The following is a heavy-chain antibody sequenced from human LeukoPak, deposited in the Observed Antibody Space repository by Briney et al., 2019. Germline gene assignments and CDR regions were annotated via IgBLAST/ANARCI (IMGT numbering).Heavy chain of an antibody. CDR2: ISSSSSYI. J-gene: IGHJ4*02. D-gene: IGHD6-19*01. CDR3: AIAYSSGWYGT. Sequence: GGSLRLSCAVSGFTFGSYSMNWVRQAPGKGLEWVAYISSSSSYIYYADSVKGRFTISRDNAKDSLYLQMNSLRAEDTAVYYCAIAYSSGWYGTWGQGTLVTVSS. CDR1: GFTFGSYS. V-gene: IGHV3-21*01.